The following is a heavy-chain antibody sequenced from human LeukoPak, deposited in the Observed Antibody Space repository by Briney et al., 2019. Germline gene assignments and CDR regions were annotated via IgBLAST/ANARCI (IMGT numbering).Heavy chain of an antibody. V-gene: IGHV3-7*01. CDR1: GFTFSSYE. CDR3: ARANYGLDY. CDR2: IRQDGSEE. D-gene: IGHD3-16*01. J-gene: IGHJ4*02. Sequence: GGSLRLSCAASGFTFSSYEMNWVRQAPGKGLEWVAMIRQDGSEEWYVDSVKGRFTISKDNAKNSLFLQMNSLRVEDTAVYYCARANYGLDYWGQGTLVTVSS.